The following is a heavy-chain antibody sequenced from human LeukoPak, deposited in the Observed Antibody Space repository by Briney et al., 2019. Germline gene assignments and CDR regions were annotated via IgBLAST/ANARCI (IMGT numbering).Heavy chain of an antibody. V-gene: IGHV4-4*07. J-gene: IGHJ6*03. CDR1: GGSISSYY. D-gene: IGHD3-22*01. CDR3: ARGVPYYDSSGYSYYYYYYMDV. Sequence: PSETLSLTCTVSGGSISSYYWSRIRQPAGKGLEWIGRIYTSGSTNYNPSLKSRVTISVDTSKNQFSLKLSSVTAADTAVYYCARGVPYYDSSGYSYYYYYYMDVWGKGTTVTVSS. CDR2: IYTSGST.